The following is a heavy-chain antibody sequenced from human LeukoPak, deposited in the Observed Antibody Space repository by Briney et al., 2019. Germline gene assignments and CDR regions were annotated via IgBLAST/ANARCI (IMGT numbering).Heavy chain of an antibody. CDR2: IIPIFGTA. V-gene: IGHV1-69*13. CDR3: ARDGPYCSGGSCYSGVFQH. D-gene: IGHD2-15*01. J-gene: IGHJ1*01. Sequence: ASVKVSCKASGYTFTSYAMNWVRQAPGQGLEWMGGIIPIFGTANYAQKFQGRVTITADESTSTAYMELSSLRSEDTAVYYCARDGPYCSGGSCYSGVFQHWGQGTLVTVSS. CDR1: GYTFTSYA.